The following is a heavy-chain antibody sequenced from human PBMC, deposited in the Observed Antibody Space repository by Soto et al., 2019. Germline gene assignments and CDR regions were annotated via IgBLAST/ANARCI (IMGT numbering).Heavy chain of an antibody. CDR1: GFTFDYYW. CDR3: VKCDGSASYCFYFGS. CDR2: VHSGGTTT. J-gene: IGHJ4*02. V-gene: IGHV3-74*01. Sequence: GGSLRLSCAASGFTFDYYWMHWVRQAPGKGLVWVSRVHSGGTTTTYADSVKGRFTISRDNARNTVSLQMSSLRAEDTAIHYCVKCDGSASYCFYFGSWGQGTLVTVSS. D-gene: IGHD3-10*01.